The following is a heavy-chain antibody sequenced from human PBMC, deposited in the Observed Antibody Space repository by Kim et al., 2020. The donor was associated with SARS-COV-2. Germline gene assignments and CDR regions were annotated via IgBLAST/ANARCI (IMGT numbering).Heavy chain of an antibody. CDR1: GFTFSDRD. CDR2: INPTNGNT. CDR3: CRMASSGSFDY. V-gene: IGHV1-46*03. D-gene: IGHD6-19*01. Sequence: ASVKVSCKASGFTFSDRDMHWVRQAPGQGLEWMGLINPTNGNTWYAQKFQGRITMTAATTTDTNYMELNSLKDDDSASYYCCRMASSGSFDYWGQGTPVTVSS. J-gene: IGHJ4*02.